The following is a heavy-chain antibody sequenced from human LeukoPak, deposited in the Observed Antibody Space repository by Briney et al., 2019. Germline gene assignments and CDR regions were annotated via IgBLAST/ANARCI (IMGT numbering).Heavy chain of an antibody. V-gene: IGHV3-30-3*01. Sequence: PGGSLRLSCAASGFSFSSYAMHWVRQAPGKGLEWVAVIPYDGSNKYYADSVKGRFTISRDNSKNTLYLQMNSLRAEDTAVYYCARARGYSYGFSGYWGQGTLVTVSS. J-gene: IGHJ4*02. D-gene: IGHD5-18*01. CDR1: GFSFSSYA. CDR2: IPYDGSNK. CDR3: ARARGYSYGFSGY.